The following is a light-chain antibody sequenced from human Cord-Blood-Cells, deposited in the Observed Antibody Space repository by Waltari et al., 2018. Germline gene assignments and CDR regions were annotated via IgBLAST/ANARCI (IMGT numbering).Light chain of an antibody. J-gene: IGKJ1*01. V-gene: IGKV1-39*01. CDR1: QSISSY. CDR2: AAS. Sequence: DIQMTQSPSSLSASVGDRVTITCRASQSISSYLNWYQQKPGKAPKLLIYAASSVQSGVPSRSSGSGAETDFTHSISSQQPEDFATYGCQRSYSTPQTFGQGTKVKIK. CDR3: QRSYSTPQT.